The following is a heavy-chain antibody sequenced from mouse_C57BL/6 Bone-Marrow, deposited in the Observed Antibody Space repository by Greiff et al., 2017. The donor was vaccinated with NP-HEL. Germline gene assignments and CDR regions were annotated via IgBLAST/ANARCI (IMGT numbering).Heavy chain of an antibody. CDR1: GYTFTSYG. CDR2: MYPRSGNT. V-gene: IGHV1-81*01. Sequence: QVQLKQSGAELARPGASVKLSCKASGYTFTSYGISWVKQRTGQGLEWIGEMYPRSGNTYYNEKFKGKATLTADKSSSTAYMELRSLTSEDSAVYFCGLIVTTYYFDYWGQGTTLTVSS. J-gene: IGHJ2*01. D-gene: IGHD2-5*01. CDR3: GLIVTTYYFDY.